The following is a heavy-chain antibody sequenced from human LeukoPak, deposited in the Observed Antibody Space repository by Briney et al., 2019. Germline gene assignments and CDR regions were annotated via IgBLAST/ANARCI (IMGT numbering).Heavy chain of an antibody. CDR1: GGSFSGYY. D-gene: IGHD4-23*01. Sequence: SETLSLTCTVSGGSFSGYYWSWLRQPPGKGLEWVGYIYYSGSTNYNPSLKSRVTISVDTSKNQFSLNLSSVTAADTAVYYCARGKSEVGTLYYYYGMDVWGQGTTVTVSS. CDR2: IYYSGST. J-gene: IGHJ6*02. V-gene: IGHV4-59*01. CDR3: ARGKSEVGTLYYYYGMDV.